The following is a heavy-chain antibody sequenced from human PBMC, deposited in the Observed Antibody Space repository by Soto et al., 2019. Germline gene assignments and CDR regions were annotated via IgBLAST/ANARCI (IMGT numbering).Heavy chain of an antibody. CDR2: IYSGGST. CDR3: ASVPSIFGVVTTYNGMDV. CDR1: GFTVSSNY. J-gene: IGHJ6*02. Sequence: EVQLVESGGGLIQPGGSLRLSCAASGFTVSSNYMSWVRQAPGKGLEWVSVIYSGGSTYYADPVKGRFTIPRDNSQNKLYLQMNSLRVDDTAVYYCASVPSIFGVVTTYNGMDVWGQWTRVTVSS. V-gene: IGHV3-53*01. D-gene: IGHD3-3*01.